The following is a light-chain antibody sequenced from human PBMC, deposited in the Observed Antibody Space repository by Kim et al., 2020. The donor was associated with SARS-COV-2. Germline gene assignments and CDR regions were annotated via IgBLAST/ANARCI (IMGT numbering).Light chain of an antibody. J-gene: IGLJ2*01. V-gene: IGLV3-19*01. Sequence: SSELTQDPAVSVAWGQTVRITCQGDSLRSYYATWYQQKPGQAPIVVIYGKNNRPSGIPDRFSCFSSGNTASLTITATQAGDEADYYCNSRDSNDNVVFGGGTQLTVL. CDR1: SLRSYY. CDR2: GKN. CDR3: NSRDSNDNVV.